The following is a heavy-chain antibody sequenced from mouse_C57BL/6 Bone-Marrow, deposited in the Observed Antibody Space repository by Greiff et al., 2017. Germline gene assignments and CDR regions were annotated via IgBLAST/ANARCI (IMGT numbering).Heavy chain of an antibody. CDR1: GFTFSSYA. V-gene: IGHV5-4*01. Sequence: EVQLVESGGGLVKPGGSLKLSCAASGFTFSSYAMSWVRQTPEKRLEWVATISDGGSYTYYPDNVKGRFTISRDNAKNNLYLQMSHLKSEDTAMYYCARDLYHAGGKGTLVTVSA. CDR2: ISDGGSYT. J-gene: IGHJ3*01. CDR3: ARDLYHA. D-gene: IGHD1-1*01.